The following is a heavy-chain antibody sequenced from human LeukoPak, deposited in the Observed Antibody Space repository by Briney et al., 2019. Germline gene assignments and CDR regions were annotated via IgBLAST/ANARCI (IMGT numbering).Heavy chain of an antibody. D-gene: IGHD3-22*01. CDR2: IHRSSGGT. Sequence: ASVKVSCKASGYTFSDYYMHWVRQAPGQGLEWMGWIHRSSGGTKYAQKFQGRVTMTRDTSMRTDYMELRRLTSDDTAVYWCARERESSGPSSLDPWGQGTLETVSS. V-gene: IGHV1-2*02. J-gene: IGHJ5*02. CDR1: GYTFSDYY. CDR3: ARERESSGPSSLDP.